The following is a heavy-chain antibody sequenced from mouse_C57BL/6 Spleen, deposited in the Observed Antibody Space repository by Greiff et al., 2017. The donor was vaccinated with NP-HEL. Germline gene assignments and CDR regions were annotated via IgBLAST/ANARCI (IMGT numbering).Heavy chain of an antibody. Sequence: QVQLQQSGAELVKPGASVKLSCKASGYTFTEYTIHWVKQRSGQGLEWIGWFYPGSGSIKYNEKFKDKATLTADKSSSTVYMGLSRLTSEDSAVYFCARHEGRDRGDYYAMDYWGQGTSVTVSS. CDR1: GYTFTEYT. V-gene: IGHV1-62-2*01. J-gene: IGHJ4*01. CDR3: ARHEGRDRGDYYAMDY. D-gene: IGHD3-3*01. CDR2: FYPGSGSI.